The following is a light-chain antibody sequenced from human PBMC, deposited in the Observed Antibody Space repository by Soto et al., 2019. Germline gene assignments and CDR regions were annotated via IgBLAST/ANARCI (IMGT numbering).Light chain of an antibody. V-gene: IGKV1-27*01. Sequence: DIQMTQSPSSLSASVTDRVTITCRASQGITNYLAWCQHKPGKVPEPLMYAASTLQSGVPSRSSGSGSGTDFTLTTSCLQPEDVATYYYQNYNSAPFGQGTEVEIK. CDR3: QNYNSAP. CDR1: QGITNY. J-gene: IGKJ1*01. CDR2: AAS.